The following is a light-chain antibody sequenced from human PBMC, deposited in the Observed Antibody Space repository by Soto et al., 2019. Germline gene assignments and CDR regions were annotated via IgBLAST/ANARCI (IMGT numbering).Light chain of an antibody. CDR2: SAS. Sequence: DIQMTQSPSTLSASVGDRVIITCRASQSVSGWLAWYRQKPGKAPELPIYSASTLETGVPSRFSGSGSGTDFTLTVSSLQREDFATYYCQQYERYPLTFGGGTKVEIK. CDR1: QSVSGW. V-gene: IGKV1-5*03. CDR3: QQYERYPLT. J-gene: IGKJ4*01.